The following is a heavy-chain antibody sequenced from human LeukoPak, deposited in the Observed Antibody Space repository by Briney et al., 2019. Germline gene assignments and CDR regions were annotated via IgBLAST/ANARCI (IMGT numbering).Heavy chain of an antibody. CDR2: IRNKANFYAK. V-gene: IGHV3-73*01. CDR1: GFNFSATS. Sequence: GGSLRLSCAASGFNFSATSIHWVRQVPGKGLEWIGRIRNKANFYAKAYSPSVKGRFFLSRDDSNNVSYLQMNSLKTEDTGLYYCPKYDSWGQGTLVTVSS. D-gene: IGHD2/OR15-2a*01. J-gene: IGHJ5*01. CDR3: PKYDS.